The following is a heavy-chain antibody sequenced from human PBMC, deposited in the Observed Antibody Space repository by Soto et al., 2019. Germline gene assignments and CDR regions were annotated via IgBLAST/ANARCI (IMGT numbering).Heavy chain of an antibody. D-gene: IGHD1-26*01. Sequence: RGSLRLSCAASGFIFENFGMSWVRQAPGKGLEWISSISGSGFKKYYADSVKGRFTISRDNSKSTVYLELNNLSAEDTAVYHCAKNQGVELVPLATVDWFDPWGQGTLVTVSS. CDR1: GFIFENFG. CDR2: ISGSGFKK. V-gene: IGHV3-23*01. J-gene: IGHJ5*02. CDR3: AKNQGVELVPLATVDWFDP.